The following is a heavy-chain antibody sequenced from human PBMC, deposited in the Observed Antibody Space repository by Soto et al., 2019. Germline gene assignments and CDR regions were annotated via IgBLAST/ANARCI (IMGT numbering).Heavy chain of an antibody. CDR2: ISSSGSTA. Sequence: PGGSLRLSCAASGFTFSRFELHWVRQAPGKGLEWISYISSSGSTAYYAASVEGRFTISRDNANNSVYLQMDSLRAEDTALYYCTRAAWFPYLSFYWGQGALVTVSS. V-gene: IGHV3-48*03. CDR3: TRAAWFPYLSFY. D-gene: IGHD3-10*01. J-gene: IGHJ4*02. CDR1: GFTFSRFE.